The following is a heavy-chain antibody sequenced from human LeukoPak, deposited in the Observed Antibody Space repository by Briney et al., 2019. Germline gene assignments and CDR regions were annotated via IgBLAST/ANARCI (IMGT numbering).Heavy chain of an antibody. Sequence: GSLRLSCAASGFTFSSYAMSWVRQAPGKGLELVSDVSGGAGNTFYADSVKGRFTISRDNSKNTLYLQMNSLRAEDTAVYYCAKREDSSDWYWSPEYFQHWGQGTLVTVSS. CDR3: AKREDSSDWYWSPEYFQH. CDR1: GFTFSSYA. D-gene: IGHD6-13*01. J-gene: IGHJ1*01. V-gene: IGHV3-23*01. CDR2: VSGGAGNT.